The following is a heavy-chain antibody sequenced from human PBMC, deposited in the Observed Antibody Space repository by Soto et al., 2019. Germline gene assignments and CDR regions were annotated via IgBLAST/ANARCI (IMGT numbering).Heavy chain of an antibody. CDR2: IYSGGVYGGDNT. Sequence: GSLRLSCAASGITVNYNYLSWVRQAPGKGLEWVSVIYSGGVYGGDNTYYAESVQGRFTISRDNSKNTLYLQMNSLRAEDTAVYYCARDYSSGWYYYYGMDVWGQGTTVTVSS. V-gene: IGHV3-66*02. D-gene: IGHD6-19*01. CDR3: ARDYSSGWYYYYGMDV. CDR1: GITVNYNY. J-gene: IGHJ6*02.